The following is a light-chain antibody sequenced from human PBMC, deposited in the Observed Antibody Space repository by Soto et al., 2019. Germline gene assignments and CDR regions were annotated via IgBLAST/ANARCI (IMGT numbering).Light chain of an antibody. CDR3: HQYNSYPLT. J-gene: IGKJ5*01. V-gene: IGKV1-5*01. CDR2: DAS. CDR1: QTISTW. Sequence: DIQVTQSPPTLSASVGDRVTITCRASQTISTWMAWYQQKPGKAPKLLVYDASTLQSGVASRFSGSGSGTEITLTISSLQPEDFATYYCHQYNSYPLTFGQGTRLEIK.